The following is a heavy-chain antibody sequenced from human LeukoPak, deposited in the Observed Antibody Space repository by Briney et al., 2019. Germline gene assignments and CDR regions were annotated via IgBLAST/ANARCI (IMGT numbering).Heavy chain of an antibody. CDR1: GFTFSSYA. CDR3: AKLTSLYFFDY. V-gene: IGHV3-23*01. CDR2: ISGSGGTT. J-gene: IGHJ4*02. Sequence: GGSLRLSCAASGFTFSSYAMSWVRRAPGKGLEWVSVISGSGGTTYYADSVKGRFTISRDNSKNMLFLQMNSLRAEDTALYYCAKLTSLYFFDYWGQGTLVTVSS.